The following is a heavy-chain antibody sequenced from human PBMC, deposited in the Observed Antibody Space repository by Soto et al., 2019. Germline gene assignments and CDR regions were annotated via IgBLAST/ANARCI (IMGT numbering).Heavy chain of an antibody. CDR3: ARTSRDTALPHLFDY. J-gene: IGHJ4*02. CDR2: ISYDGSNK. CDR1: AFTFSSYS. V-gene: IGHV3-30-3*01. Sequence: GGSLTLSCAASAFTFSSYSMHWVRQAPGKGLEWVAVISYDGSNKYYADSVKGRFTISRDNSKNTLYLQMNSLRAEDTAVYYRARTSRDTALPHLFDYWGQGTLVTVSS. D-gene: IGHD5-18*01.